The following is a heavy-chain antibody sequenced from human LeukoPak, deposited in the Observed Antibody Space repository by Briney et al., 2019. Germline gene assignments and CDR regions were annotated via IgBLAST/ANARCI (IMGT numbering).Heavy chain of an antibody. CDR2: IYYSGST. Sequence: LETLSLTCTVSGGSIRSYYWSWIRQPPGKGLEWIAYIYYSGSTNYNPSLKSRVTISVDTSKNQFSLKLSSVTAADTAVYYCARVYYSNSYDYWYFDLWGRGTLVTVSS. J-gene: IGHJ2*01. V-gene: IGHV4-59*01. CDR3: ARVYYSNSYDYWYFDL. CDR1: GGSIRSYY. D-gene: IGHD6-13*01.